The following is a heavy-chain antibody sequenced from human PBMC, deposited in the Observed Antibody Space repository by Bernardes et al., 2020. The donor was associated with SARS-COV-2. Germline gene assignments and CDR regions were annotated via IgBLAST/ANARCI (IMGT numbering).Heavy chain of an antibody. CDR1: GGSISSGDYY. Sequence: SETLSLTCTVSGGSISSGDYYWSWIRQPPGKGLEWIGYIYYFGSTYYNPSLKSRVTISVDTSKNQFSLKLSSVTAADTAVYYCASSYCSGGGCYASDFDYWGQGTLVTVSS. V-gene: IGHV4-30-4*01. D-gene: IGHD2-15*01. CDR2: IYYFGST. CDR3: ASSYCSGGGCYASDFDY. J-gene: IGHJ4*02.